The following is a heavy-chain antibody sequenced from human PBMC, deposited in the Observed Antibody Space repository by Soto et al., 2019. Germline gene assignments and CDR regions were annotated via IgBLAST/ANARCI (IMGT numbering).Heavy chain of an antibody. CDR1: GFTFGTYS. D-gene: IGHD3-3*01. CDR3: ARLYYDYV. Sequence: GSLSLSSADSGFTFGTYSMNWVRQAAGKGLEWIAYISYDSDTIQYADSVKGRFTISRDNSKNSLYLQMNSLRDEDTAVYYCARLYYDYVWGQGTTVTVSS. V-gene: IGHV3-48*02. J-gene: IGHJ6*02. CDR2: ISYDSDTI.